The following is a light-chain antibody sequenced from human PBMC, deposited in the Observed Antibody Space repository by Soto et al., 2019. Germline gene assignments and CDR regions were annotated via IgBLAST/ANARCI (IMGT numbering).Light chain of an antibody. CDR1: SSDVGAYDF. V-gene: IGLV2-14*03. CDR3: SSYTTSSTRV. CDR2: EVS. Sequence: QSALTQPASVSGSPGQSIAISCTGTSSDVGAYDFVSWYQQHPDKAPKLMIYEVSHRPSGVSYRFSGSKSVNTATLTISELQAEDEADYYCSSYTTSSTRVFGTGTKVTVL. J-gene: IGLJ1*01.